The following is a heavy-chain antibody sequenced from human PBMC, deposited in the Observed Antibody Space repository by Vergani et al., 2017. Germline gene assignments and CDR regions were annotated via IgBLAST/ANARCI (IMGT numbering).Heavy chain of an antibody. D-gene: IGHD5-12*01. CDR2: IWYDGSNK. J-gene: IGHJ4*02. V-gene: IGHV3-33*01. Sequence: QVQLVESGGGVVQPGRSLRLSCAASGFTFSSYGMHWVRQAPGKGLEWVAVIWYDGSNKYYADSVKGRFTISRDNSKNTLYLQMNSLRAEDTAVYYCARDGGHSGYLLWYFDYWGQGTLVTVSS. CDR1: GFTFSSYG. CDR3: ARDGGHSGYLLWYFDY.